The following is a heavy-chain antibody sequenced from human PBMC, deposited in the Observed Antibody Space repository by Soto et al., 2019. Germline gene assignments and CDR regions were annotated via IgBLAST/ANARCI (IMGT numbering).Heavy chain of an antibody. J-gene: IGHJ4*02. CDR3: ARDGHIIVTVTSGPFXY. CDR2: ISYDGSNK. D-gene: IGHD2-2*01. V-gene: IGHV3-30-3*01. CDR1: GFTFSSYA. Sequence: PGGSLRLSCAASGFTFSSYAMHWVRQAPGKGLEWVAVISYDGSNKYYADSVKGRFTISRDNSKNTLYLQMNSLRAEDTAVYYCARDGHIIVTVTSGPFXYWGQGTLVTVSS.